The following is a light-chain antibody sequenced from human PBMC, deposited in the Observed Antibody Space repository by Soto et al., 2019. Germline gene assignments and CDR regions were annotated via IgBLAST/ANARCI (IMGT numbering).Light chain of an antibody. CDR3: MQAQGT. V-gene: IGKV2-28*01. CDR1: QSLLHSNGYNY. CDR2: LGS. J-gene: IGKJ4*01. Sequence: DIVMTQSPLSLPVTPGEQTSISCRSIQSLLHSNGYNYLDWYLQKPGQSPQLLIYLGSNRASGVPDRFSGSGSGTDFTLKISRVAAEDVGVYYCMQAQGTFGGGTKVEIK.